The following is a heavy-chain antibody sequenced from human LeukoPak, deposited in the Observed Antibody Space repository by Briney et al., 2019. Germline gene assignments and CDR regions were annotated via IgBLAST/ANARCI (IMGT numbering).Heavy chain of an antibody. V-gene: IGHV1-69*02. CDR1: GYTFTGYY. Sequence: GASVKVSCKASGYTFTGYYMHWVRQAPGQGLEWMGRIIPILGIANYAQKFQGRVTITADKSTSTAYMELSSLRSEDTAVYYCARRDPAFAAAGKAGMDVWGQGTTVTVSS. D-gene: IGHD6-13*01. J-gene: IGHJ6*02. CDR3: ARRDPAFAAAGKAGMDV. CDR2: IIPILGIA.